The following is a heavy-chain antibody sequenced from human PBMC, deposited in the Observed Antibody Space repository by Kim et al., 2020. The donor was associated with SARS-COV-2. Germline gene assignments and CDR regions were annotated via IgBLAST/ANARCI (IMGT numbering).Heavy chain of an antibody. Sequence: VKGRFTISRDNAKNSLYLQMNSLRAEDTALYYCAKDTSYSSSSVERGFDYWGQGTLVTVSS. J-gene: IGHJ4*02. D-gene: IGHD6-6*01. V-gene: IGHV3-9*01. CDR3: AKDTSYSSSSVERGFDY.